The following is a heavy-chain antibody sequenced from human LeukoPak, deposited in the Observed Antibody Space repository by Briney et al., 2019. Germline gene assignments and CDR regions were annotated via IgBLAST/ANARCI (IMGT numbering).Heavy chain of an antibody. V-gene: IGHV1-18*01. D-gene: IGHD3-3*01. J-gene: IGHJ4*02. CDR1: GYTFTSYG. CDR3: ARGGRTYYDFWSGYYLFDY. Sequence: GASVKVSCKASGYTFTSYGISWVRQAPGQGLEWMGWISAYNGNTNYAQKLQGRVTMTTDTSTSTAYMELRSLRSDDTAVYYCARGGRTYYDFWSGYYLFDYWGQGTLVTVSS. CDR2: ISAYNGNT.